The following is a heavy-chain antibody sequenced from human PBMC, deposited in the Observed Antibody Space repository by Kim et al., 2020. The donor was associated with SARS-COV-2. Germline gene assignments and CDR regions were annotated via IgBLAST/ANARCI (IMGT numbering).Heavy chain of an antibody. Sequence: SETLSLTCAVSGGSISSSNWWSWVRQPPGTGLEWIGEIYHSGSTNYNPSLKSRVTISVDKSKNQFSLKLSSVTAADTAVYYCARAYSSGWYGGYYYGMGVWGQGTTVTVSS. J-gene: IGHJ6*02. D-gene: IGHD6-19*01. CDR1: GGSISSSNW. CDR3: ARAYSSGWYGGYYYGMGV. CDR2: IYHSGST. V-gene: IGHV4-4*02.